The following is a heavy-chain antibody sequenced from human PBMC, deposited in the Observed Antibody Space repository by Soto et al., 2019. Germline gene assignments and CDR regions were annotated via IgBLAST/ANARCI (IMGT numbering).Heavy chain of an antibody. D-gene: IGHD6-19*01. CDR2: IYWDDDK. J-gene: IGHJ4*02. V-gene: IGHV2-5*02. CDR3: AHVGGWEQWLYRLDQ. Sequence: QITLKESGPSLVKPTQTLTLTCTFSGFSLTTTGVGAVWIRQPPGKALVWLALIYWDDDKHYSPSLRSRLAVTRDFTKNQVILTLTNVDPADTGTYFCAHVGGWEQWLYRLDQWGQGTLVTGTS. CDR1: GFSLTTTGVG.